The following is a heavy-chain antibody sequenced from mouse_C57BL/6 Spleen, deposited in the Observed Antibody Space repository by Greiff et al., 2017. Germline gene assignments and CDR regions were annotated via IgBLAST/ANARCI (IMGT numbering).Heavy chain of an antibody. V-gene: IGHV3-5*01. J-gene: IGHJ2*01. CDR2: IYYSGTI. CDR1: GISITTGNYR. Sequence: VQLKESGPGLVKPSQTVFLTCTVTGISITTGNYRWSWIRQFPGNKLEWIGYIYYSGTITYNPSLTSRTTITRDTPKNQFFLEMNALTAEDTATYYCAREREYDSFDYWGQGTTLTVSS. CDR3: AREREYDSFDY. D-gene: IGHD2-14*01.